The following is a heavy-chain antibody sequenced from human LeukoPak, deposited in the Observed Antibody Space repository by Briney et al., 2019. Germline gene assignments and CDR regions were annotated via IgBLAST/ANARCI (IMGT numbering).Heavy chain of an antibody. CDR2: INSDGSEG. CDR3: ARSSYSSSSSV. CDR1: AFIFSGHW. Sequence: PGGSLRLSCEGSAFIFSGHWMNWSRQAPGKGLEWVASINSDGSEGYYADVVKGRFTISRDNAKNSLYLQINSLRAEDTAVYYCARSSYSSSSSVWGQGTMVTVSS. V-gene: IGHV3-7*03. D-gene: IGHD6-6*01. J-gene: IGHJ3*01.